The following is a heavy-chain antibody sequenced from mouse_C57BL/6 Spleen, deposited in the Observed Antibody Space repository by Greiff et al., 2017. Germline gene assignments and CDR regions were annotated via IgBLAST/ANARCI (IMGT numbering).Heavy chain of an antibody. V-gene: IGHV1-52*01. J-gene: IGHJ1*03. CDR1: GYTFTSYW. CDR3: TGTADCYSVYFDV. CDR2: IDPSDSDT. Sequence: VQLQQPGAELVRPGSSVKLSCKASGYTFTSYWMHWVKQRPIQGLEWIGNIDPSDSDTHYNQKFKDKATLTVDKSSSTAYMQLSSLSSEDSAVYCGTGTADCYSVYFDVWGTGTTVTVSS. D-gene: IGHD2-3*01.